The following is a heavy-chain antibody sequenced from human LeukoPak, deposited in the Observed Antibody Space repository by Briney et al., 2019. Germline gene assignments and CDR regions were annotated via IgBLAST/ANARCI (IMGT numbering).Heavy chain of an antibody. CDR2: VYYSGST. V-gene: IGHV4-59*08. J-gene: IGHJ5*02. CDR1: GGSISSYY. Sequence: SETLSLTCTVSGGSISSYYWSWIRQSPGKGLDWIGHVYYSGSTTYNPSLKSRVTISVDTSNNQFSLKLSSVTAADTAVYYCARRGSSWWNWFDPWGQGTLVTVSS. CDR3: ARRGSSWWNWFDP. D-gene: IGHD6-13*01.